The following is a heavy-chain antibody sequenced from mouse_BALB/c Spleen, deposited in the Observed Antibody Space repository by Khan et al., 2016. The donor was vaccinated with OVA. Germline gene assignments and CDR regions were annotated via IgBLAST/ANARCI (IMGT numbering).Heavy chain of an antibody. CDR2: INPRSGYT. V-gene: IGHV1-4*01. D-gene: IGHD2-14*01. J-gene: IGHJ4*01. CDR3: ARRTTGYSLDY. Sequence: VQLQESGAELARPGASVKMSCKASGHSFTSHTMHWVKQRPGQGLEWIGYINPRSGYTNYNQKFNDKATLTADKFSSTAYLKLSSPTSEDSAFYYCARRTTGYSLDYWGQGTSVTVSS. CDR1: GHSFTSHT.